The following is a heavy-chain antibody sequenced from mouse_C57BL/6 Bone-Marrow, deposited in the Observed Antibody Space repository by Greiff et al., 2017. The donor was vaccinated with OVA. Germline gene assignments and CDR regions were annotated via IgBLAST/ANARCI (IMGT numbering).Heavy chain of an antibody. V-gene: IGHV8-8*01. CDR2: IWWDDDK. Sequence: QVTLKVSGPGILQPSQTLRLTCSFSGFSLSTFGMGVGWIRQPSGKGLEWLAHIWWDDDKYYNPALKRRLTIAKDTSKNQVFLKIANVDTADTATDYCARMDYDEIDFGDWGPGTTLTVSS. CDR1: GFSLSTFGMG. CDR3: ARMDYDEIDFGD. J-gene: IGHJ2*01. D-gene: IGHD2-4*01.